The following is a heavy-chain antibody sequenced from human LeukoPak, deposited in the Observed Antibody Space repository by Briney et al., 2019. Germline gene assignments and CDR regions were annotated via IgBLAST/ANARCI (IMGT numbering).Heavy chain of an antibody. Sequence: SETLSLTCTVYGGSISSYYWSWIRQPPGKGLEWIGYIYYSGSTNYNPSLRSRVTISVETSKNQVSLKLSSGTAADTAVYYCARVFGGGMDVWGQGTTVTVSS. CDR2: IYYSGST. D-gene: IGHD1-14*01. J-gene: IGHJ6*02. CDR1: GGSISSYY. V-gene: IGHV4-59*01. CDR3: ARVFGGGMDV.